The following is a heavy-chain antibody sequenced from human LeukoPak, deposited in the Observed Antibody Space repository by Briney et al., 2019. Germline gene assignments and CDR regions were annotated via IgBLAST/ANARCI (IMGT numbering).Heavy chain of an antibody. CDR2: INTDGSST. D-gene: IGHD6-19*01. CDR3: AKAVAGDIEYFQH. Sequence: GGSLRLSCAASGFTFSSYWMHWVRQAPGKGLVWVSRINTDGSSTYYADSVKGRFTISRDNSKNTLYLQMNSLRAEDTAVYYCAKAVAGDIEYFQHWGQGTLVTVSS. V-gene: IGHV3-74*01. CDR1: GFTFSSYW. J-gene: IGHJ1*01.